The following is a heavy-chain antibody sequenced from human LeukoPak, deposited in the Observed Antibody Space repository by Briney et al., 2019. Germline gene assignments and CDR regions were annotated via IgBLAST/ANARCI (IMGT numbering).Heavy chain of an antibody. D-gene: IGHD2-21*02. CDR2: ISGSGGST. CDR1: GFTFSSYA. CDR3: AKATDGGDDPNFDY. Sequence: PGGSLRLSCAASGFTFSSYAMSWVRQAPGKGLEWVSAISGSGGSTYYADSVKGRFTISRDNSKNTLYLQMNSLRAEGTAVYYCAKATDGGDDPNFDYWGQGTLVTVSS. J-gene: IGHJ4*02. V-gene: IGHV3-23*01.